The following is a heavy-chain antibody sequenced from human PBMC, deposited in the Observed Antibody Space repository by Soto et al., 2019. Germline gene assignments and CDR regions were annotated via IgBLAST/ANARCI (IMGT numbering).Heavy chain of an antibody. J-gene: IGHJ4*02. CDR1: GGSLSTNP. D-gene: IGHD2-15*01. Sequence: SAKVSCKASGGSLSTNPISWVRQAPGQGLEWMGGTGSGTGPGNHAQKFQGRLTVTADKSTSTVYMELTNLSSEDTAVYYCARRHSGGFFRFFDSWGQGTLVTVSS. V-gene: IGHV1-69*06. CDR2: TGSGTGPG. CDR3: ARRHSGGFFRFFDS.